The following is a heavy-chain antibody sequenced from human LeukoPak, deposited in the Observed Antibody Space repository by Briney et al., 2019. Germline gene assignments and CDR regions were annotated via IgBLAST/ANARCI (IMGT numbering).Heavy chain of an antibody. J-gene: IGHJ1*01. V-gene: IGHV1-18*01. Sequence: ASVKVSCKASGYTFTSYGISWVRQAPGQGLEWMGWIGAYNGNTNYAQKLQSRVTMTTDTSTSTAYMELRSLRSDDTAVYYCARTPGYSSGYLPGYFQHWGQGTLVTVSS. CDR1: GYTFTSYG. D-gene: IGHD6-19*01. CDR3: ARTPGYSSGYLPGYFQH. CDR2: IGAYNGNT.